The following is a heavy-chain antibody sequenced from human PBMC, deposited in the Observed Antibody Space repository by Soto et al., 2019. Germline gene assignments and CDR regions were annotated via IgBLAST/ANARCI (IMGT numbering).Heavy chain of an antibody. J-gene: IGHJ4*02. Sequence: EVQLLESGGGLLQPGGSLRLSCTASDFTFSNYAMTWVRQAPGKGLEWVSSLTGGGRNTYYADSVKGRFTISRDNSKNMLYLQMNSLRAEDTAVYYCAKGGIGELGGLEYWGQGTLVTVSS. V-gene: IGHV3-23*01. CDR1: DFTFSNYA. D-gene: IGHD3-16*01. CDR3: AKGGIGELGGLEY. CDR2: LTGGGRNT.